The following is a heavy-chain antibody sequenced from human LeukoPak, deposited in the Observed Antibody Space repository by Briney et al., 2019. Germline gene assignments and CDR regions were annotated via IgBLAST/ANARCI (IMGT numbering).Heavy chain of an antibody. D-gene: IGHD4-17*01. V-gene: IGHV4-39*01. J-gene: IGHJ5*02. CDR3: TTSPVTTWWFDP. CDR2: IYYSGST. CDR1: GVSISSRSYY. Sequence: SETLSLTCTVSGVSISSRSYYWGWIRQPPGKGLEWIGSIYYSGSTYYNPSLKSRVTISVDTSKNQFSLKLSSVTASDTAVYYCTTSPVTTWWFDPWGQGTLVTVSS.